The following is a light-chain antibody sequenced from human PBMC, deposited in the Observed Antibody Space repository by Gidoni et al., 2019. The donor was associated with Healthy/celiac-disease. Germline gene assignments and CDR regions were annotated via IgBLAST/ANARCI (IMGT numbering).Light chain of an antibody. CDR2: GAS. V-gene: IGKV3-20*01. CDR1: QSVSSSY. Sequence: EIVLTQSPGTLSLSPGERATLSCRASQSVSSSYLAWYQQKPGQAPRLLIYGASRRATGIPDSCSGSGSGTDFTLTISRLEREDFAVYYCQQYGSSPGWTFGQGTKVEIK. J-gene: IGKJ1*01. CDR3: QQYGSSPGWT.